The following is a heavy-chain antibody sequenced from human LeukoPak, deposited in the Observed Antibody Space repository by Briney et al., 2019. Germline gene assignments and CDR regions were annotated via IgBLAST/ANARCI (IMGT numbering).Heavy chain of an antibody. D-gene: IGHD6-13*01. CDR1: GGSISNYY. V-gene: IGHV4-4*07. CDR2: IYTSGST. CDR3: ARDKSGSSWYKLDY. J-gene: IGHJ4*02. Sequence: SETLSLTCTVSGGSISNYYWSWIRQPAGKGLEWIGRIYTSGSTNYNPSLKSRVTISVDTSKNQFSLKLSSVTAADTAVYYCARDKSGSSWYKLDYWGQGTLVTVSS.